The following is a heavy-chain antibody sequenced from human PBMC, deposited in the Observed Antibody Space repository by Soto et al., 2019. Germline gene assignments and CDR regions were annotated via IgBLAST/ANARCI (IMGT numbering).Heavy chain of an antibody. CDR2: ISGSGGST. V-gene: IGHV3-23*01. J-gene: IGHJ6*03. CDR1: GFTFSSYA. D-gene: IGHD6-6*01. CDR3: EKDRPVSARYYYYYYMDV. Sequence: GGSLRLSCAASGFTFSSYAMSWVRQAPGKGLEWVSGISGSGGSTYFADSVQGRFTISRDNSKKTLYLQMNSLRAEDTALYYCEKDRPVSARYYYYYYMDVWGKGTTVNVFS.